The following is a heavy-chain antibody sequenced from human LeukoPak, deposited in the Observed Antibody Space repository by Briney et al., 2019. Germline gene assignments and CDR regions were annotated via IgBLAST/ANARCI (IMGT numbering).Heavy chain of an antibody. CDR3: TTDQRDYYDSSGLDY. Sequence: GGSLRLSCAASGFTFSNAWMSWVRQAPGKGLEWVGRIKSKTDGGTTDYAAPVKGRFTISRDDSKNTLYLQMNSLKTEDTAVYYCTTDQRDYYDSSGLDYWGQGTLVTVSS. CDR2: IKSKTDGGTT. D-gene: IGHD3-22*01. J-gene: IGHJ4*02. CDR1: GFTFSNAW. V-gene: IGHV3-15*01.